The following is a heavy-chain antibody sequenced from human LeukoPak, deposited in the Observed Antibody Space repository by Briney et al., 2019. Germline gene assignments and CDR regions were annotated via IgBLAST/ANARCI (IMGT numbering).Heavy chain of an antibody. V-gene: IGHV1-69*06. CDR2: IIPIFGTA. CDR3: ARSTGRLAQLDF. J-gene: IGHJ4*02. CDR1: GGTFSSYA. D-gene: IGHD6-25*01. Sequence: SVKVSCKASGGTFSSYAISWVRQAPGQGLEWMGGIIPIFGTANYAQKFQGRVTITADKSTSTAYMELSSLRSEDTAVYYCARSTGRLAQLDFWGQGTLVTVSS.